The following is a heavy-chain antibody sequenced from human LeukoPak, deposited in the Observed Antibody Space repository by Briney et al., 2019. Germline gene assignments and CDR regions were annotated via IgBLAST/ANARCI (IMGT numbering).Heavy chain of an antibody. Sequence: PSETLSLTCTVSGGSISSSYWSWIRQPPGKGREWIGYIYYSGSTNYNPSLKGRVTISVDTSKNQFSLKLSSVTAADTAVYYCARDTNYDFWSGDPYYMDVWGKGTTVTVSS. D-gene: IGHD3-3*01. CDR3: ARDTNYDFWSGDPYYMDV. J-gene: IGHJ6*03. CDR2: IYYSGST. CDR1: GGSISSSY. V-gene: IGHV4-59*01.